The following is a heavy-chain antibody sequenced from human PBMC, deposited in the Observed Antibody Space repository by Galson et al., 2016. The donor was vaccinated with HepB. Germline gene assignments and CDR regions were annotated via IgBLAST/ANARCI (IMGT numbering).Heavy chain of an antibody. CDR1: GGTFSNYA. J-gene: IGHJ4*02. V-gene: IGHV1-69*13. CDR2: IIPIFGTT. Sequence: SVKVSCKASGGTFSNYAITWVRQAPGQGLEWMGGIIPIFGTTNSAQKFQDRVTITADESTSTAYMELSSLKSVDTAVYYCASSDSYYDISGHFDYWGQGTLVTVSS. D-gene: IGHD3-22*01. CDR3: ASSDSYYDISGHFDY.